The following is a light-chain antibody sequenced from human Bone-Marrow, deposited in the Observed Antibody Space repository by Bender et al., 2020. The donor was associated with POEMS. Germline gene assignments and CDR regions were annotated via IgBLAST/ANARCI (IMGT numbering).Light chain of an antibody. CDR3: QVWDASGGHQGLL. CDR2: HDS. V-gene: IGLV3-21*04. Sequence: SYVLTQPPSLSVAPGKTASISCGGNDIGSKGVHWYQQKPGQAPVLVISHDSDRPSGIPERFSGSNSGNTATLTISRVEAGDEADYYCQVWDASGGHQGLLFGGGTKLTVL. J-gene: IGLJ2*01. CDR1: DIGSKG.